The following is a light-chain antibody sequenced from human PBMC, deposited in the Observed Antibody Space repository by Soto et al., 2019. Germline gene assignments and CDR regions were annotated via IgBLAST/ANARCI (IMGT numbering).Light chain of an antibody. V-gene: IGKV3-15*01. J-gene: IGKJ4*01. Sequence: EIVMTQSPATLSVSPGERATLSCRASQSLTYNNLAWYQLKPGQAPRLLIYGASTRATGIPARFSGSGSGTEFTLTISSLQSEDFAVYFCQQNDNWPLTFGGGTKVEIK. CDR3: QQNDNWPLT. CDR2: GAS. CDR1: QSLTYNN.